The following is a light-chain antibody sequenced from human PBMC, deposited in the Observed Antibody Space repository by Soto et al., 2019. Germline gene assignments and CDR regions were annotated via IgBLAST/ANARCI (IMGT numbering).Light chain of an antibody. V-gene: IGKV1-5*03. CDR2: QAS. Sequence: DIQMTQSPSTLSASVGDRVTITCRASESVSRWLAWYQQKPGRTPKLLIYQASTLETGVPSRFSGSGSGTEFTLTISSLQSEDFAVYYCQQYNNWPPYTFGQGTKLEIK. J-gene: IGKJ2*01. CDR3: QQYNNWPPYT. CDR1: ESVSRW.